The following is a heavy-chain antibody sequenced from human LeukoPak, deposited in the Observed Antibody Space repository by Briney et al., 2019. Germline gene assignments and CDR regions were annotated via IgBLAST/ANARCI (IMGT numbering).Heavy chain of an antibody. J-gene: IGHJ4*02. CDR3: ARDTDGGGYNWGVVVY. V-gene: IGHV3-30-3*01. CDR1: GFTFSSYA. D-gene: IGHD5-24*01. CDR2: ISYDGSNK. Sequence: GGSLRLSCAASGFTFSSYAIHWVRQAPGKGLEWVAFISYDGSNKYYADSVKGRFTISRDTSQNTLYLQMNSLRAEDTAVYYCARDTDGGGYNWGVVVYWGQGTLVTLSS.